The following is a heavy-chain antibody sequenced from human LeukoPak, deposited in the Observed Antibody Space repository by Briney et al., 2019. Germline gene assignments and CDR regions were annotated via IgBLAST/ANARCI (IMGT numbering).Heavy chain of an antibody. V-gene: IGHV3-23*01. CDR3: AKDWAYYYGSGSYYSDY. D-gene: IGHD3-10*01. CDR2: ISGSGGST. CDR1: GFTFSSYA. J-gene: IGHJ4*02. Sequence: GGSLRLSRAASGFTFSSYAMSWVRQAPGKGLEWVSAISGSGGSTYYADSVKGRFTISRDNSKNTLYLQMNSLRAEDTAVYYCAKDWAYYYGSGSYYSDYWGQGTLVTVSS.